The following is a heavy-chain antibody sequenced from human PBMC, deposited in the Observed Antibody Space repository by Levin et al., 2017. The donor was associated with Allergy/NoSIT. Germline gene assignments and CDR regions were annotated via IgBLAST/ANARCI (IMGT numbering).Heavy chain of an antibody. J-gene: IGHJ6*03. D-gene: IGHD4-17*01. CDR1: GFTFSIYS. CDR3: AKGGDYGDAPYYYMDV. Sequence: PGGSLRLSCAASGFTFSIYSMSWVRQAPGKGLEWVSGISDDGSHTYYADPVKGRFTISRDNSKNTAYLQMNSVRDEDTAVYYCAKGGDYGDAPYYYMDVWGKGTTVTVSS. CDR2: ISDDGSHT. V-gene: IGHV3-23*01.